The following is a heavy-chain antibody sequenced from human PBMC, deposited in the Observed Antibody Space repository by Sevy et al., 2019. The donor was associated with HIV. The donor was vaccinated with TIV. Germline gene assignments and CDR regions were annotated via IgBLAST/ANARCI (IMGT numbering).Heavy chain of an antibody. Sequence: GGSLRLSCAASEVTFSNYAMHCFRQAPGKGLEGGAVISHDGNKTYYDDSVKGRFTISRDNSKNTLFLQMNSLRSADTAMYHCASDTYTSGPPRIDPWGQGTLVTVSS. CDR1: EVTFSNYA. V-gene: IGHV3-30-3*01. J-gene: IGHJ5*02. D-gene: IGHD6-25*01. CDR3: ASDTYTSGPPRIDP. CDR2: ISHDGNKT.